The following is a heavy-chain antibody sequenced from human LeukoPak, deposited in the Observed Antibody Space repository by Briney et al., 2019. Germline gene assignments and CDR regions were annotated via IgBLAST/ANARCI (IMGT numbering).Heavy chain of an antibody. V-gene: IGHV1-18*01. Sequence: ASVKVSCKASGYTFTSYGISWVRQAPGQGLEWMGWISAYNGNTNYAQKLQGRVTMTTDTSTSTVYMELSSLRSEDTAVYYCARDRYYGSGSSDYWGQGTLVTVSS. CDR1: GYTFTSYG. J-gene: IGHJ4*02. D-gene: IGHD3-10*01. CDR3: ARDRYYGSGSSDY. CDR2: ISAYNGNT.